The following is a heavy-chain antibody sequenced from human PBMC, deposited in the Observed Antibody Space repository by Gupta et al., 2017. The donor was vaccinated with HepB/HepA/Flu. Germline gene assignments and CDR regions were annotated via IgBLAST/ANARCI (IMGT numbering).Heavy chain of an antibody. CDR2: ISSSSSYI. CDR3: ARSGSITGTTGYYFDY. D-gene: IGHD1-7*01. CDR1: GFTFSSSS. Sequence: EVQLVESGGGLVKPGGSLRLSCAASGFTFSSSSMNWVRQAPGKGLEWVSSISSSSSYIYYADSVKGRFTISRDNAKNSLYLQMNSLRAEDTAVYYCARSGSITGTTGYYFDYWGQGTLVTVSS. J-gene: IGHJ4*02. V-gene: IGHV3-21*01.